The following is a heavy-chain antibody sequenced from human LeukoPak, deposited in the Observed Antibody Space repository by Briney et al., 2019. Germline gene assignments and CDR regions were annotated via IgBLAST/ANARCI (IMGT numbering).Heavy chain of an antibody. CDR3: AKYCSSTSCSDFDY. J-gene: IGHJ4*02. Sequence: GGSLRLSCAASGFTFSSYGMHWVRQAPGKGLEWVTFIRYDGSNKYYADSVKGRFTISRDNSKNTLYLQMSSPRAEDTAVYYCAKYCSSTSCSDFDYWGQGTLVTVSS. CDR2: IRYDGSNK. D-gene: IGHD2-2*01. V-gene: IGHV3-30*02. CDR1: GFTFSSYG.